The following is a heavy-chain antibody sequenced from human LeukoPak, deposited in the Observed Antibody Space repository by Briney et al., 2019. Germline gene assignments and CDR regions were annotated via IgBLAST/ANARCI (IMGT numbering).Heavy chain of an antibody. D-gene: IGHD5-18*01. CDR2: IDPSDSYT. Sequence: GESLRISCKGSGYSFTSYWISWVRQMPGKGLEWTGRIDPSDSYTNYSPSFQGHVTISADKSISTAYLQWSSLKASDTAMYYCASHPRAMAPMGYWGQGTLVTVSS. CDR1: GYSFTSYW. CDR3: ASHPRAMAPMGY. J-gene: IGHJ4*02. V-gene: IGHV5-10-1*01.